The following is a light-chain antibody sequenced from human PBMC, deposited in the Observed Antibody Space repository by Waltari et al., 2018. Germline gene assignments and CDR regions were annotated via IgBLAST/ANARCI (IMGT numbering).Light chain of an antibody. CDR2: DVN. CDR1: SSDVGGYNY. J-gene: IGLJ2*01. Sequence: QSALTLPASVSGSPGQSITISCTGTSSDVGGYNYVSWYQHHPGKAPKIMIYDVNDRPSGVSNRFSGSKSGNTASLTISGLQAEDEADYYCSSYRRSDIVVFGGGTKLTVL. CDR3: SSYRRSDIVV. V-gene: IGLV2-14*03.